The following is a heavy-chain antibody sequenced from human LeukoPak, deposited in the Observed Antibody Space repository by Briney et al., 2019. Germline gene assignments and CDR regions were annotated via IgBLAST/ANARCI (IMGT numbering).Heavy chain of an antibody. V-gene: IGHV3-48*03. CDR2: ISSSGSAI. CDR3: ARVDYSGDY. D-gene: IGHD2-2*03. CDR1: GFTFSSYE. Sequence: GGSLRLSCAASGFTFSSYEMNWVRQAPGKGLEWVSYISSSGSAIYYADSVKGRFTISRDNAKNSLYLQMNSLRAEDTAVYYCARVDYSGDYWGQGTLVTVSS. J-gene: IGHJ4*02.